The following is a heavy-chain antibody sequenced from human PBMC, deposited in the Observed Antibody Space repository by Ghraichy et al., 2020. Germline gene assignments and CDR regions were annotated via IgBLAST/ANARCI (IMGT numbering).Heavy chain of an antibody. CDR2: ISGSGGST. Sequence: LSLTCAASGFTFSSYAMSWVRQAPGKGLEWVSAISGSGGSTYYADSVKGRFTISRDNSKNTLYLQMNSLRAEDTAVYYCAKVGGLSPIDYWGQGTLVTVSS. CDR3: AKVGGLSPIDY. D-gene: IGHD3-10*01. CDR1: GFTFSSYA. J-gene: IGHJ4*02. V-gene: IGHV3-23*01.